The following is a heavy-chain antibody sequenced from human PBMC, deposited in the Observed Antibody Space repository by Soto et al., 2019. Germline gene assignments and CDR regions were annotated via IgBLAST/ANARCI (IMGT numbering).Heavy chain of an antibody. Sequence: PSETLSLTCTVSGGSISSSSYYWAWIRHPPGKGLEWIGSIYYSGSTNYNPSLKSRVTISVDTSKNQFSLKLSSVTAADTAVYYCARGNGYSYVLDYWGQGTLVTVSS. CDR3: ARGNGYSYVLDY. D-gene: IGHD5-18*01. CDR1: GGSISSSSYY. CDR2: IYYSGST. V-gene: IGHV4-39*07. J-gene: IGHJ4*02.